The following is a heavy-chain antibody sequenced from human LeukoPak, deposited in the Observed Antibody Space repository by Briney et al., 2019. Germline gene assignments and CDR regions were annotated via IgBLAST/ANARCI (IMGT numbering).Heavy chain of an antibody. D-gene: IGHD6-19*01. CDR1: GGSISSYY. CDR3: ARXSGAKKGYSSGWLYWYYFDY. J-gene: IGHJ4*02. CDR2: XXXXXXT. V-gene: IGHV4-4*07. Sequence: PSETLSLTCTVSGGSISSYYWSXXXQPAGKGXXXXXXXXXXXXTNYNPSLKSRVTMSVDTSKNQFSLKLNSLTAADKAVYYCARXSGAKKGYSSGWLYWYYFDYWGQGSLVTVSS.